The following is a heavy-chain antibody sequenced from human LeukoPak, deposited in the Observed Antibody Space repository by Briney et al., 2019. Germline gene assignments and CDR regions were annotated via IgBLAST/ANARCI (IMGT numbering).Heavy chain of an antibody. CDR2: INHSGST. CDR3: ARDLVVVVPAYYYYYGMDV. V-gene: IGHV4-34*01. J-gene: IGHJ6*02. D-gene: IGHD2-2*01. CDR1: GGSFSGYY. Sequence: SETLSLTCAVYGGSFSGYYWSWIRQPPGKGLEWIGEINHSGSTNYNPSLKSRVTISIDTSKNQFSLKLSSVTAADTAVYYCARDLVVVVPAYYYYYGMDVWGQGTTVTVSS.